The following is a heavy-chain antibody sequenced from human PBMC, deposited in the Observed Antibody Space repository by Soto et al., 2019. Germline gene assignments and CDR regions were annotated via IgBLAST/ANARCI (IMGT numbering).Heavy chain of an antibody. V-gene: IGHV3-48*02. Sequence: GGSLRLSCAASGFTFSSYSMNWVRQAPGKGLEWVSYISSSSSTIYYADSVKGRFTISRDNAKNSLYLQMNSLRDEDTAVYYCARAPGYSGYADYYYYYGMDVWGQGTTVTVSS. CDR2: ISSSSSTI. CDR1: GFTFSSYS. J-gene: IGHJ6*02. D-gene: IGHD5-12*01. CDR3: ARAPGYSGYADYYYYYGMDV.